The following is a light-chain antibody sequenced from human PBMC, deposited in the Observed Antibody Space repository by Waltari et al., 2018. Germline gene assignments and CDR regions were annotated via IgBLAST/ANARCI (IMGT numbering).Light chain of an antibody. CDR2: VNSAGSP. CDR1: GGHSTYS. V-gene: IGLV4-69*01. J-gene: IGLJ3*02. Sequence: QLMLTQSPSASASLGASVKLTCTLSGGHSTYSLAWHQQQHQKDRRYLMKVNSAGSPIKGDGVADRFSGSSSGEERYLSISNLQSEEEADYYCQTGGFCIWVVGGGTKLTVL. CDR3: QTGGFCIWV.